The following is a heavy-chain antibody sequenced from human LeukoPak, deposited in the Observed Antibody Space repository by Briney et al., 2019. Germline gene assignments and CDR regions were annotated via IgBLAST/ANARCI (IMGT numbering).Heavy chain of an antibody. D-gene: IGHD2-15*01. CDR1: GGSISSYY. CDR2: IYYSGST. CDR3: ARSYCSGGSCYYYYGMDV. Sequence: SETLPLTCTVSGGSISSYYWSWIRQPPGKGLEWIGYIYYSGSTNYNPSLKSRVTISVDTSKNQFSLKLSSVTAADTAVYYCARSYCSGGSCYYYYGMDVWGKGTTVTVSS. V-gene: IGHV4-59*01. J-gene: IGHJ6*04.